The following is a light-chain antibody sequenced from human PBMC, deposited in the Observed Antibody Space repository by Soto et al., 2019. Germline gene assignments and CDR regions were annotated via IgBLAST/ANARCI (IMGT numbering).Light chain of an antibody. CDR3: QQYNEWPRT. V-gene: IGKV3-15*01. CDR2: VSS. Sequence: EIVMSQSPATLSVSPGERATLSCRASQSISTNLAWYQQKPGQAPRLLIYVSSARATGIPARFSGSGSGTEFTLTISSLQSEDFAGYYCQQYNEWPRTVGQGTKVELK. J-gene: IGKJ1*01. CDR1: QSISTN.